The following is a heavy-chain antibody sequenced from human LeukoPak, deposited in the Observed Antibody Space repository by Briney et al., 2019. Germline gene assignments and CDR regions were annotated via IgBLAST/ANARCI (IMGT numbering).Heavy chain of an antibody. J-gene: IGHJ4*02. CDR1: GFTFSSYA. Sequence: GGSLRLSCAASGFTFSSYAMSWVRQAPGKGLEWVLAISGSGGSTYYADSVKGRFTISRDNSKNTLYLQMNSLRAEDTAVYYCAKGGMKYQLLTYLDYWGQGTLVTVSS. CDR3: AKGGMKYQLLTYLDY. CDR2: ISGSGGST. V-gene: IGHV3-23*01. D-gene: IGHD2-2*01.